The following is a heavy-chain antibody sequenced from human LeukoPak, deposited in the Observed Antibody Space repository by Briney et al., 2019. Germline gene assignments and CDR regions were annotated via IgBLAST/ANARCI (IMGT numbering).Heavy chain of an antibody. J-gene: IGHJ4*02. CDR1: GFTFSSYS. D-gene: IGHD3/OR15-3a*01. V-gene: IGHV3-21*01. CDR2: ISSSGTYI. CDR3: ARQTGSGLFILP. Sequence: GGPLRLSCAASGFTFSSYSMNWVRQAPGKGLEWVSSISSSGTYIYYADSVRGRFTISRDNAKNSLYLQMNSLRAEDTAVYYCARQTGSGLFILPGGQGTLVTVSS.